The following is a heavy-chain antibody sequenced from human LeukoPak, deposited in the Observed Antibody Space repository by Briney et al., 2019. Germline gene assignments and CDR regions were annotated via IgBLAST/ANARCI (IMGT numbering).Heavy chain of an antibody. CDR2: IYYTGST. D-gene: IGHD3-3*01. J-gene: IGHJ2*01. CDR1: GGSISSYY. V-gene: IGHV4-59*12. CDR3: ARDPAYYDFWSGYYSWYFDL. Sequence: SETLSLTCTVSGGSISSYYWSWIRQPPGKGLEWIAYIYYTGSTNYNPSLKSRVTISIDTSKNQFSLKLTSVTAADTAVYYCARDPAYYDFWSGYYSWYFDLWGRGTLVTVSS.